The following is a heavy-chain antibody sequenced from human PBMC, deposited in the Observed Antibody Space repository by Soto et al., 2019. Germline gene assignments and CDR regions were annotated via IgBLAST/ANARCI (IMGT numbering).Heavy chain of an antibody. J-gene: IGHJ4*02. CDR2: ISAYNGNT. CDR1: GYTFTSYG. V-gene: IGHV1-18*01. D-gene: IGHD3-22*01. CDR3: ASWVFDYYDSSGYYSQ. Sequence: GASVKVSCKASGYTFTSYGISWVRQAPGQGLEWMGWISAYNGNTNYAQKLQGRVTMTTDTSTSTAYMELRSLRSDDTAVYYCASWVFDYYDSSGYYSQWGQGTLVTVSS.